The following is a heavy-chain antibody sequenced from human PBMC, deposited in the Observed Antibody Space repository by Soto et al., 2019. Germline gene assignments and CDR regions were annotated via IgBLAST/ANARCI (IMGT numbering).Heavy chain of an antibody. Sequence: PSETLSLTCAVYGGSFSGYYWSWIRQPPGKGLEWIGEINHSGSTNYNPSLKSRVTISVDTSKNQFSLKLSSVTAADTAVYYCAREGVLWFGEIRSLYYCGMDVWGQGTMVTVSS. D-gene: IGHD3-10*01. J-gene: IGHJ6*02. CDR1: GGSFSGYY. CDR3: AREGVLWFGEIRSLYYCGMDV. V-gene: IGHV4-34*01. CDR2: INHSGST.